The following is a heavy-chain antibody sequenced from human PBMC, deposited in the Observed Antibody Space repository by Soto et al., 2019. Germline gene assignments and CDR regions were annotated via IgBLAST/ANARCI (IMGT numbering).Heavy chain of an antibody. CDR2: ISGSGGST. J-gene: IGHJ6*02. V-gene: IGHV3-23*01. Sequence: EVQLLESGGGLVQHGGSLRLSCAASGFTFSSYAMSWVRQAPGKGLEWVSAISGSGGSTYYADSVKGRFTISRDNSKNTLYLPMNSLRAEDTAVYYCAKDRAFGWGDYYYYGMDVWGQGTTVTVSS. CDR3: AKDRAFGWGDYYYYGMDV. D-gene: IGHD3-16*01. CDR1: GFTFSSYA.